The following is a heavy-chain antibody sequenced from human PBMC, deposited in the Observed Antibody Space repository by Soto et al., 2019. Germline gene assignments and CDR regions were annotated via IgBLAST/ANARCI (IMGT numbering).Heavy chain of an antibody. J-gene: IGHJ3*02. CDR3: ASDSSAVGTVDI. Sequence: QVQLVESGGGVVQPGRSLRLSCAASGFTFSSYGMHCVRQDPGKGLEWVAVIWYDGSNKYYADSVKGRFTISRENSKNTLYLQMNSLRAEDTAVYYGASDSSAVGTVDICGQGTMVTVSS. CDR1: GFTFSSYG. D-gene: IGHD3-22*01. CDR2: IWYDGSNK. V-gene: IGHV3-33*01.